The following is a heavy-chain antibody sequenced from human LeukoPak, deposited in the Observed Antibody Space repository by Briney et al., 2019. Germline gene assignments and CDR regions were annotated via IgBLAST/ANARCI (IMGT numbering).Heavy chain of an antibody. Sequence: GASVKVSCKASGGTFSTHAISWVRQAPGQGLEWMGRAIPMLDIRNYAQKFKDRVTITADKSTTTAYMELSSPRSEDTAVYYCAREGFTSNWYLDYWGQGTLVTVSS. J-gene: IGHJ4*02. D-gene: IGHD1-1*01. V-gene: IGHV1-69*04. CDR1: GGTFSTHA. CDR3: AREGFTSNWYLDY. CDR2: AIPMLDIR.